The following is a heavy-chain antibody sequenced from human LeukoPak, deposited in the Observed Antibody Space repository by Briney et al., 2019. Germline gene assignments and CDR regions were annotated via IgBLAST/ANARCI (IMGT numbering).Heavy chain of an antibody. CDR2: ISSSSSYI. J-gene: IGHJ5*02. Sequence: GGSLRLSCGASGFTFSSYSMNWVRQAPGKGLEWVSSISSSSSYIYYADSVKGRFTISRDNAKNSLYLQMNRLRAEDTAVYYCARGACSSTSCYTGRWFDPWGQGTLVTVSS. V-gene: IGHV3-21*01. D-gene: IGHD2-2*02. CDR3: ARGACSSTSCYTGRWFDP. CDR1: GFTFSSYS.